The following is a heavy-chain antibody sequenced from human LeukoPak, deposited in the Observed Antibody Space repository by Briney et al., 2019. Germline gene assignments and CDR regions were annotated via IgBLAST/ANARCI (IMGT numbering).Heavy chain of an antibody. CDR3: ARDQIGDDGDSQAYYFDY. CDR1: GGSVSSGSYY. J-gene: IGHJ4*02. V-gene: IGHV4-61*01. Sequence: SETLSLTCTVSGGSVSSGSYYWSWIRQPPGKGLEWIGYIYYSGSINYNPSLKSRITISVDTSKNQFSLKLSSVTAADTAVYYCARDQIGDDGDSQAYYFDYWGQGTLVTVSS. D-gene: IGHD4-17*01. CDR2: IYYSGSI.